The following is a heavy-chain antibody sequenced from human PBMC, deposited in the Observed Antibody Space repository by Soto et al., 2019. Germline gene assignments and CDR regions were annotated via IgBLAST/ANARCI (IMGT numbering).Heavy chain of an antibody. CDR3: AKGGYGQRVYYYYMDV. Sequence: GGSLRLSCAASGFTFSSYAMSWVRQAPGKGLEWVSAISGSGGSTYYADSVKGRFTISRDNPKNTLYLQMNSLRAEDTAVYYCAKGGYGQRVYYYYMDVWGKGTTVTVSS. J-gene: IGHJ6*03. D-gene: IGHD5-12*01. CDR1: GFTFSSYA. V-gene: IGHV3-23*01. CDR2: ISGSGGST.